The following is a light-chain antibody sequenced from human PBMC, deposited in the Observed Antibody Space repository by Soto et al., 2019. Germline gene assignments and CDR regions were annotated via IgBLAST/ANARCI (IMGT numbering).Light chain of an antibody. V-gene: IGKV3-11*01. Sequence: EIVLTQPPATLSLSPGERATLSCRASQSVSSYLAWYQQKPGQAPRLLIYDASNRATGIPARFSGSGSGTDFTLTISSLEPEDFAVYYCQQYDDWPETFGQGTKVDIK. CDR2: DAS. J-gene: IGKJ1*01. CDR3: QQYDDWPET. CDR1: QSVSSY.